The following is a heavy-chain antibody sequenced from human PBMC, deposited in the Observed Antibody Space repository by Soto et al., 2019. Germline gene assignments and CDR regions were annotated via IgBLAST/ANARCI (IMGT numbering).Heavy chain of an antibody. CDR1: GFTFSSYA. CDR2: ISGSGGST. CDR3: ARGLLGGAMGLDY. Sequence: EVQLLESGGGLVQPGGSLRLSCAASGFTFSSYAMSWVRQAPGKGREWVSAISGSGGSTYYADSVKGRFTISRDNSKNTLYLQMNSLRAEDTAVYYCARGLLGGAMGLDYWGQGTLVTVSS. V-gene: IGHV3-23*01. D-gene: IGHD3-16*01. J-gene: IGHJ4*02.